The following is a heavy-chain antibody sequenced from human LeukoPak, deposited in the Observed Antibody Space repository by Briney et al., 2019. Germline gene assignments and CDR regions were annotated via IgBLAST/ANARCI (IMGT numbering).Heavy chain of an antibody. CDR2: IYPGDSDT. CDR3: ATSRRVGDQLPHGFDF. J-gene: IGHJ4*02. V-gene: IGHV5-51*01. Sequence: GESLKISCKASGYSFANYWIGWVRQMPGKGLEWMGIIYPGDSDTRYSPSFQGQVTISADKSLSTAYLQWSSLKDSDTAMYYCATSRRVGDQLPHGFDFWGRGTLVTVSS. CDR1: GYSFANYW. D-gene: IGHD2-2*01.